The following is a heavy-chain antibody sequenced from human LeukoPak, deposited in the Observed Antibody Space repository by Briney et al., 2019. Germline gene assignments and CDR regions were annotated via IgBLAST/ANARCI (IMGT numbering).Heavy chain of an antibody. CDR1: GFTFSSYG. CDR2: IRYDGSNK. V-gene: IGHV3-30*02. D-gene: IGHD2-15*01. CDR3: ANPCSGGSCYPGD. Sequence: TGGSLRLSCAASGFTFSSYGMHWVRQAPGKGLEWVAFIRYDGSNKYYADSVKGRFTISRDNSKNTLYLQVNSLRAEDTAVYYCANPCSGGSCYPGDWGQGTLVTVSS. J-gene: IGHJ4*02.